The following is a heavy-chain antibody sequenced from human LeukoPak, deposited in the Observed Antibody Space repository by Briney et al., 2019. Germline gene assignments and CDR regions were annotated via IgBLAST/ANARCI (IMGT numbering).Heavy chain of an antibody. V-gene: IGHV3-53*04. J-gene: IGHJ4*02. CDR2: IYSGGST. Sequence: PGGSLRLSCAASGFTVSSNYMSWVRQAPGKGLEWVSVIYSGGSTYYADSVKGRFTISRHNSKNTLYLQMNSLRAEDTAVYYCAKDGVTYYYDSSGYSYFDYWGQGTLVTVSS. CDR1: GFTVSSNY. CDR3: AKDGVTYYYDSSGYSYFDY. D-gene: IGHD3-22*01.